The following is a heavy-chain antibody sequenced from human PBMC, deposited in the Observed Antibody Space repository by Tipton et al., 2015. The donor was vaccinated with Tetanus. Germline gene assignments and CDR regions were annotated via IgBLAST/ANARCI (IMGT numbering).Heavy chain of an antibody. CDR1: GFTFDDYA. CDR2: ISWNSGSI. Sequence: SLRLSCAASGFTFDDYAMHWVRQAPGKGLEWVLGISWNSGSIGYADSVKGRFTISRDNAKNSLYLQMNSLRAEDTALYYCAKDMEWELLLDSFDTGGQGTMVTVSS. J-gene: IGHJ3*02. CDR3: AKDMEWELLLDSFDT. V-gene: IGHV3-9*01. D-gene: IGHD1-26*01.